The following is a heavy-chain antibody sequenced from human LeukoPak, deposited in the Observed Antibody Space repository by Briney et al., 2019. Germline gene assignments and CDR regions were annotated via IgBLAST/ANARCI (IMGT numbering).Heavy chain of an antibody. CDR2: ISSSSSYT. J-gene: IGHJ4*02. V-gene: IGHV3-11*06. Sequence: GGSLRLSCAASGFTFSDYYMSWIRQAPGKGLEWVSYISSSSSYTNYVDSVKGRFTISRDNAKNSLYLQMNSLRAEDTAVYYCARDLAKDYDILTGYDYWGQGTLVTVSS. CDR1: GFTFSDYY. CDR3: ARDLAKDYDILTGYDY. D-gene: IGHD3-9*01.